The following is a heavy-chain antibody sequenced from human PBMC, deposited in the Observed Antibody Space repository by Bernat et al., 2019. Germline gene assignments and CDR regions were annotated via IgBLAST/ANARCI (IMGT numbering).Heavy chain of an antibody. CDR3: ARDLKLHYGENYFDY. CDR2: IWYDGSNK. D-gene: IGHD4-17*01. Sequence: QVQLVESGGGVVQPGRSLRLSCAASGFTFSSYGMHWVRQAPGKGLEWVAVIWYDGSNKYYADSVKGRFTISRDNSKNTLYLQMNSLRAEDTAVYYCARDLKLHYGENYFDYWAREPWSPSPQ. CDR1: GFTFSSYG. V-gene: IGHV3-33*01. J-gene: IGHJ4*02.